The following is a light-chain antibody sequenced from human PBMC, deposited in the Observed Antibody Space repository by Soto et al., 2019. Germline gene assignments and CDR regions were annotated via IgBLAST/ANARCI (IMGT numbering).Light chain of an antibody. CDR2: DVT. CDR1: SSDVGGYNY. CDR3: NSYTSSSSYV. V-gene: IGLV2-14*03. J-gene: IGLJ1*01. Sequence: QSVLTQPASVSGSPGQSITISCAGTSSDVGGYNYVSWYQQLPGKAPQLVIYDVTHRPSGVSDRFSGSRSGNTASLTISGLQAEDEADYYCNSYTSSSSYVFGTGTKSPS.